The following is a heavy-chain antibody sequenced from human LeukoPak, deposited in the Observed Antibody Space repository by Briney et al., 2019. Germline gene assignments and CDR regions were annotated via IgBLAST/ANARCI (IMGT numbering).Heavy chain of an antibody. CDR1: GFTFSNSW. CDR2: IKSKTDGGTT. J-gene: IGHJ4*01. V-gene: IGHV3-15*01. CDR3: TTIKLGAFDY. Sequence: GGSLRLSCAASGFTFSNSWMSWVRQAPGKGLEWIGRIKSKTDGGTTDYAAPVKGRFTISRDDSKNTLFLQMNSLKTEDTAVYYCTTIKLGAFDYWGHGILVTVSS. D-gene: IGHD3-3*02.